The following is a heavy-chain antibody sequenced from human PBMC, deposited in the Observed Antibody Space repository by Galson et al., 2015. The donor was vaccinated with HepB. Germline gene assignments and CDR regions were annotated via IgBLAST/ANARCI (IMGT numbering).Heavy chain of an antibody. J-gene: IGHJ4*02. V-gene: IGHV1-69*02. D-gene: IGHD3-3*01. CDR2: IIPIIDKP. CDR3: GRCQERHWSGNITTGYFDD. Sequence: SVKVSCKASGGTFNRHTIHWVRQAPGQGLEWMGRIIPIIDKPNYAQKFQGRVTITVDKSTSTAYMELSSRRFEDTAVYFCGRCQERHWSGNITTGYFDDWGQGTLVTVSS. CDR1: GGTFNRHT.